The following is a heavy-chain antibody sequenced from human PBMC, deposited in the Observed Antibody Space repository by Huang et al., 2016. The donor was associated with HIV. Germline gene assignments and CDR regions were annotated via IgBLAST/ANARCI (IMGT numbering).Heavy chain of an antibody. D-gene: IGHD1-26*01. V-gene: IGHV3-30*18. Sequence: QVQLVESGGGVVQPGRSLRLSCAAFGFNFNKFDMHWVRQAPGKGLGWVAIISYDGSSKYHADAVKGRFTISRDNSKNTVYLQMNSLRVEDTAVYYCAKDGRGSGTYYDYFEYWGQGTLVTVSS. CDR1: GFNFNKFD. CDR3: AKDGRGSGTYYDYFEY. J-gene: IGHJ4*02. CDR2: ISYDGSSK.